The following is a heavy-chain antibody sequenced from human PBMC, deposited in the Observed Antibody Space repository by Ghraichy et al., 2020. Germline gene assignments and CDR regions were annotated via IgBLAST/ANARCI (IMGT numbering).Heavy chain of an antibody. CDR2: ISSSSSYI. CDR3: AREGRRGNWMRNHGPGVIDY. V-gene: IGHV3-21*01. J-gene: IGHJ4*02. Sequence: GGSLRLSCAASGFTFSSYSMNWVRQAPGKGLEWVSSISSSSSYIYYADSVKGRFTISRDNAKNSLYLQMNRLRAEDTAVYYCAREGRRGNWMRNHGPGVIDYWGQGTLVTVSS. CDR1: GFTFSSYS. D-gene: IGHD1-20*01.